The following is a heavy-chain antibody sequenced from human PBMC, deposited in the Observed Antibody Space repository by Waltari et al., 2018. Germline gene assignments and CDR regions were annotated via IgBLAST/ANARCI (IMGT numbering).Heavy chain of an antibody. Sequence: EVQLVESGGGLVQPGRSLRLSCTASGFTFGDYAMIWFCQAPGQGLGWVGFIRSKAYCGKTEYAAFVKGRFTISRDDSKSIAYLQMNSLKTEDTAVYYCTRGRYYDYVWVSYREPFDYWGQGTLVTVSS. CDR3: TRGRYYDYVWVSYREPFDY. J-gene: IGHJ4*02. V-gene: IGHV3-49*03. CDR2: IRSKAYCGKT. CDR1: GFTFGDYA. D-gene: IGHD3-16*02.